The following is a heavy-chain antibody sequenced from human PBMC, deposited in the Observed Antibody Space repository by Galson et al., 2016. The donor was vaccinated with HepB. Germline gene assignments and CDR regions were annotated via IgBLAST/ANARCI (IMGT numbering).Heavy chain of an antibody. J-gene: IGHJ3*02. CDR2: ISTNSGNT. Sequence: SVKVSCKASGYIFTSNGVSWVRQAPGQELEWMGWISTNSGNTNYAQNLQGRVTLTTDTSTSTAYMELRSLRSDDTAVYYCARDVRYAFEMWGQGTMVTVSP. V-gene: IGHV1-18*04. CDR1: GYIFTSNG. CDR3: ARDVRYAFEM.